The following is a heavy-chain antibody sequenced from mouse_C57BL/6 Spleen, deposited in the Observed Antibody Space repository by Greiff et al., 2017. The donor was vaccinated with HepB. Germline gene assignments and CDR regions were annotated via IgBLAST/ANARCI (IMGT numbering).Heavy chain of an antibody. CDR2: ISSGSSTI. Sequence: EVQVVESGGGLVKPGGSLKLSCAASGFTFSDYGMHWVRQAPEKGLEWVAYISSGSSTIYYADTVKGRFTISRDNAKNTLFLQMTSLRSEDTAMYYCATLVPGSSYGEYYYAMDYWGQGTSVTVSS. J-gene: IGHJ4*01. CDR1: GFTFSDYG. V-gene: IGHV5-17*01. D-gene: IGHD1-1*01. CDR3: ATLVPGSSYGEYYYAMDY.